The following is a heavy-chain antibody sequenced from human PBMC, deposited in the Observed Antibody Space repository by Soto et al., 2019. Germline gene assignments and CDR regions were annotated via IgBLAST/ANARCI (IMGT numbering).Heavy chain of an antibody. Sequence: QVQLQESGPGLVTPSQTLSLTCTVSGGSISSGGYYWSWIRQHPGKGLEWIGYIYYSGSTYYNPSLKSRVTISVDTSKNQFSLKLSSVTAADTAVYYCARRIRHGTNGVCPVDYWGQGTLVTVSS. J-gene: IGHJ4*02. CDR2: IYYSGST. CDR1: GGSISSGGYY. D-gene: IGHD2-8*01. CDR3: ARRIRHGTNGVCPVDY. V-gene: IGHV4-31*03.